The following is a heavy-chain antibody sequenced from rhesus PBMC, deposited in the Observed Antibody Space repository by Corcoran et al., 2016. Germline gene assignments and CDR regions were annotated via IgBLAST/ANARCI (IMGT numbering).Heavy chain of an antibody. Sequence: QLQLQESGPGLVKPSETLSVTCAVSGGSIRSSSWSWIRQDPGKGLECIGYIYGRGSSTNYHPALKCRVTLSVDTSKNQLSMKLSSVITADTAVYYCARLYRGSYYLAEYFEFWGQGALVTVSS. V-gene: IGHV4-169*01. J-gene: IGHJ1*01. CDR2: IYGRGSST. CDR1: GGSIRSSS. CDR3: ARLYRGSYYLAEYFEF. D-gene: IGHD3-16*01.